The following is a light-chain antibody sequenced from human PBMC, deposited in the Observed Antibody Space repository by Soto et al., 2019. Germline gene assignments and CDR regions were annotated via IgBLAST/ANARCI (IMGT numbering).Light chain of an antibody. CDR2: DAS. V-gene: IGKV1-17*01. J-gene: IGKJ1*01. Sequence: DIQMTQSPSSLSASVGDRVTITCRASQGIRNDLGWYQQKPGKAPKLLIFDASSLESGVPSRFSGSGSGTEFTLTISSLQPDDFATYYCQQYNTYSKTFGQGTKVEIK. CDR3: QQYNTYSKT. CDR1: QGIRND.